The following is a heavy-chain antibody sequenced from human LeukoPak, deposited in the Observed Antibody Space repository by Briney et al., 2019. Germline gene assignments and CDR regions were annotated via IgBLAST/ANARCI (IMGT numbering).Heavy chain of an antibody. CDR2: INSDGSST. CDR1: GFTFSSYW. V-gene: IGHV3-74*01. J-gene: IGHJ6*02. Sequence: GGSLRLPCAASGFTFSSYWMHWVRHAPRKGLVWVSRINSDGSSTSYADSVKGRFTISRDNAKNTLYLQMNSLRAEDTAVYYCARAFYYGMDVWGQGTTVTVSS. CDR3: ARAFYYGMDV.